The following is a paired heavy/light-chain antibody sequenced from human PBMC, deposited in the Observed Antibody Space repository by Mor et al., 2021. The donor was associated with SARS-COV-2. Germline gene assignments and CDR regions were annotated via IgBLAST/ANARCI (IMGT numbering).Heavy chain of an antibody. CDR1: GGSISSSSYY. D-gene: IGHD3-10*01. J-gene: IGHJ4*02. CDR2: IYYSGST. CDR3: ARTMVRGVLDY. V-gene: IGHV4-39*01. Sequence: QLQLQESGPGLVKPSETLSLTCTVSGGSISSSSYYWGWIRQPPGKGLEWIGSIYYSGSTYYNPSLKSRVTISVDTSKNQFSLKLSSVTAADTAVYYCARTMVRGVLDYWGQGTLVTVSS.
Light chain of an antibody. CDR1: QDIMTY. CDR2: HAS. V-gene: IGKV1-27*01. Sequence: DVQMTQSPSSLSASVGDRVTITCRASQDIMTYLAWYQQKPGKVPELLIYHASTLQSGVPSRFSGRGSGTDFTLTISSLQAEDVATYYCQYYKSGPYTFGQGTKLEIK. CDR3: QYYKSGPYT. J-gene: IGKJ2*01.